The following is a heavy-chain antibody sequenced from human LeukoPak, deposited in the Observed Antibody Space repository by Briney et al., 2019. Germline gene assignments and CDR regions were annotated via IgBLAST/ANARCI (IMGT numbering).Heavy chain of an antibody. CDR3: ARHCGQGGVVVPAGY. J-gene: IGHJ4*02. D-gene: IGHD2-2*01. Sequence: GESLKISCKSSGCSFTSYCIGWVRQMPGKGREWMGITYTGDSDTRYSPSFQGQVTISADKSISTAYLQWSSLKASDTAMYYCARHCGQGGVVVPAGYWGQGTLVTVSS. V-gene: IGHV5-51*01. CDR2: TYTGDSDT. CDR1: GCSFTSYC.